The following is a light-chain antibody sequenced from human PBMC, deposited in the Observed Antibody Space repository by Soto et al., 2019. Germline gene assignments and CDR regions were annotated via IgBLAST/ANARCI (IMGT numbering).Light chain of an antibody. CDR3: QQYTNWPLWT. V-gene: IGKV3-15*01. CDR2: GAS. CDR1: QSVSSN. J-gene: IGKJ1*01. Sequence: EIVMTQSPATLSVSPGERATLSCRASQSVSSNLAWYQQKPGQAPRLLIYGASTRATGIPARFSGSGSGTEFTLTISSLQSEDFAVYYCQQYTNWPLWTFGQGTKV.